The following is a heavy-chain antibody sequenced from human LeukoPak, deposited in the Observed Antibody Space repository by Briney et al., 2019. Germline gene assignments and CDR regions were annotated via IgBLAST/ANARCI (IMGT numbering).Heavy chain of an antibody. V-gene: IGHV3-11*01. D-gene: IGHD3-10*01. CDR3: ARGTMASDF. Sequence: GGSLRLSCAASGFTFSDYYMTWIRQTPGKGLEWVSYISISGTTTFYVDSVKGRFTISRDNTKNSLYLQMSSLRAEDTAMYYCARGTMASDFWGQGTLVTVSS. CDR1: GFTFSDYY. J-gene: IGHJ4*02. CDR2: ISISGTTT.